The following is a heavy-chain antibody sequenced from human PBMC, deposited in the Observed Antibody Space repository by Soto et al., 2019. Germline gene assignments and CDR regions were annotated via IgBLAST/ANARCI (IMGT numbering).Heavy chain of an antibody. D-gene: IGHD6-6*01. Sequence: PSETLSLTYTVSGGSISSGGSYWSWIRQHPGKGLEWIGYIHYSGSTYYNPSLKSRVTISVDTSKNQFSLKLNSVTAADTAVYYCARAQGTAARIDPWGQGTLVTVSS. J-gene: IGHJ5*02. CDR2: IHYSGST. CDR1: GGSISSGGSY. V-gene: IGHV4-31*03. CDR3: ARAQGTAARIDP.